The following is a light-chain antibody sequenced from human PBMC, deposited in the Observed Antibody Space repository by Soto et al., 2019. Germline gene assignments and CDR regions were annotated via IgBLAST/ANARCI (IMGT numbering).Light chain of an antibody. CDR3: QAWDSSIVV. Sequence: SYELTQPPSVSVSPGQTANNTCAGDKLEDKYTYWYQQKPGQSPVVVIYEDNKRPSGIPERFAGSKSGNTANLTISGTQAMDEADYYCQAWDSSIVVFGGGTKLTVL. V-gene: IGLV3-1*01. J-gene: IGLJ3*02. CDR1: KLEDKY. CDR2: EDN.